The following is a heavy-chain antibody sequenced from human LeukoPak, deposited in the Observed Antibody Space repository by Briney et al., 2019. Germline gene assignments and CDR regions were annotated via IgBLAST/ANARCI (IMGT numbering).Heavy chain of an antibody. D-gene: IGHD3-10*01. Sequence: SETLSLTCAVYGGSFSGDFWSWIRQSPGKGLEWIGEINHGGSTTYNPSLKSRVTISVDTSKNQFSLKLSSVTAADTAVYYCASGLSFDYWGQGTLVTVSS. CDR2: INHGGST. J-gene: IGHJ4*02. CDR1: GGSFSGDF. CDR3: ASGLSFDY. V-gene: IGHV4-34*01.